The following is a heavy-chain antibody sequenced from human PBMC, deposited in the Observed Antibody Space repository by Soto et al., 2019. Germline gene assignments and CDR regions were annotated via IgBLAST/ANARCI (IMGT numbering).Heavy chain of an antibody. CDR1: GVNFSSHS. J-gene: IGHJ4*02. CDR2: IGTSHTPYYAA. D-gene: IGHD1-26*01. V-gene: IGHV3-23*01. Sequence: LIHCYGASGVNFSSHSMSWLLRAPGKGLEWVSAIGTSHTPYYAAYYAYSVKGRFTISRDNSKNTLFLQMNSLGAEDTAVYYCARHSGRDKAGRTFDSGGKVTMV. CDR3: ARHSGRDKAGRTFDS.